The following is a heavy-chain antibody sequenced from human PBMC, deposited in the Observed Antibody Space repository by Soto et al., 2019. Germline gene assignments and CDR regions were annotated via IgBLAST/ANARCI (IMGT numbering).Heavy chain of an antibody. Sequence: GGSLRLSCAASGFTVSSNYMSWVRQAPGKGLEWVSVIYSGGSTYYADSVKGRFTISRDNSKNTLYLQMNSLRAEDTAVYYCAKESGVRFTEKGAVAGTDFDYWGQGTLVTVS. CDR2: IYSGGST. J-gene: IGHJ4*02. V-gene: IGHV3-66*01. D-gene: IGHD6-19*01. CDR3: AKESGVRFTEKGAVAGTDFDY. CDR1: GFTVSSNY.